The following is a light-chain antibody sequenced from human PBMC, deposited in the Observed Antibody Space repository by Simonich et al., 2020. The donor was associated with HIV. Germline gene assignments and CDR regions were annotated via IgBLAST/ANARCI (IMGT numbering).Light chain of an antibody. CDR1: QGISTS. CDR3: QQYYSTPYT. Sequence: DIQMTQSPSSLSASVGDKVTITCRASQGISTSLAWYQQKPGKAPKLLLYAASRLESGVPSRFSGSGSGTDYTLTISSLQPEDFATYYCQQYYSTPYTFGQGTKLEIK. CDR2: AAS. V-gene: IGKV1-NL1*01. J-gene: IGKJ2*01.